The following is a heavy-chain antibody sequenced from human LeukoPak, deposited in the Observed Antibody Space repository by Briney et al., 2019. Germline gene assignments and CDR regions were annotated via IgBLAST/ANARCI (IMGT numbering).Heavy chain of an antibody. CDR3: ARGFRHYYDSSGYLDY. J-gene: IGHJ4*02. CDR1: GFTFSDYY. V-gene: IGHV3-11*01. Sequence: GGSLRLSCAASGFTFSDYYMSWIHQAPGKGLEWVSYISSSGSTIYYADSVKGRFTISRDNAKNSLYLQMNSLRAEDTAVYYCARGFRHYYDSSGYLDYWGQGTLVTVSS. CDR2: ISSSGSTI. D-gene: IGHD3-22*01.